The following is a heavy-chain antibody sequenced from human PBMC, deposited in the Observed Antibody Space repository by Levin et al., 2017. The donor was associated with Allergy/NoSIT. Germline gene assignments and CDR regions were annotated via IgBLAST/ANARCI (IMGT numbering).Heavy chain of an antibody. V-gene: IGHV3-15*05. J-gene: IGHJ4*02. CDR3: VAAAGGY. CDR1: GFTFSNVW. CDR2: IKSITDGGTT. D-gene: IGHD6-13*01. Sequence: GESLKISCAASGFTFSNVWMNWVRQAPGKGLEWVGRIKSITDGGTTDYAAPVKGRFIISRDDSKHTLYLHLNSLITEDTAVYYCVAAAGGYWGQGTRVTVSS.